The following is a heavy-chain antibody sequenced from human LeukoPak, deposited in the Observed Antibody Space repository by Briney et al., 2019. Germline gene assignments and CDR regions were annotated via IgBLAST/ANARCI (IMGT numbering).Heavy chain of an antibody. Sequence: GGSLRLSCAASGFTFSSYEMNWVRQAPGKGLEWVSYISSSGSTIYYADSVKGRFTISRDNAKNSLYLQINSLRAEDTAVYYCARVGGNWNDEGYYYYMDVWGKGTTVTISS. CDR2: ISSSGSTI. CDR3: ARVGGNWNDEGYYYYMDV. D-gene: IGHD1-1*01. V-gene: IGHV3-48*03. CDR1: GFTFSSYE. J-gene: IGHJ6*03.